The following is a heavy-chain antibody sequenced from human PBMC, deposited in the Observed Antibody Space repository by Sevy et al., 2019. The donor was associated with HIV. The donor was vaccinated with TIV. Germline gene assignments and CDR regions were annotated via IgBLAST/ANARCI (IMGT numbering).Heavy chain of an antibody. J-gene: IGHJ4*02. CDR2: ISYDGSNK. CDR1: GFTFSSYA. CDR3: AGSSSWFDYFDY. Sequence: GGSLRLSCAASGFTFSSYAMYWVRQAPGRGLEWVAVISYDGSNKYYADSVKGRFTISRDNSKNTLYPQMNSLRAEDTAVYYCAGSSSWFDYFDYWGQRTLVTVSS. D-gene: IGHD6-13*01. V-gene: IGHV3-30-3*01.